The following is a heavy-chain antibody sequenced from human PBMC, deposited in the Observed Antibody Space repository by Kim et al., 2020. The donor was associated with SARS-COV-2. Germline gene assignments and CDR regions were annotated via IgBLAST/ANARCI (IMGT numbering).Heavy chain of an antibody. CDR1: GYTFTSYY. V-gene: IGHV1-2*02. D-gene: IGHD6-13*01. CDR2: INPNSGGT. CDR3: ATLGYSSSWYPFDY. J-gene: IGHJ4*02. Sequence: ASVKVSCKASGYTFTSYYMHWVRQAPGQGLEWMGWINPNSGGTNYAQKFQGRVTMTRDTSISTAYMELSRLRSDDTAVYYCATLGYSSSWYPFDYWGQGTLVTVSS.